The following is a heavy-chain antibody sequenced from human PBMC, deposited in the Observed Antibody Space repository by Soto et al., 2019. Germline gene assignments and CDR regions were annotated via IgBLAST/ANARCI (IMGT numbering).Heavy chain of an antibody. CDR2: INAANGDT. CDR1: VYTFTRYP. V-gene: IGHV1-3*01. CDR3: ARKEYFGSGSFHFDY. Sequence: QVQLVQSGAEVMKPGASVKVSCKAFVYTFTRYPIHWVRQTPGQRLEWMGYINAANGDTRYSHEFQGRVTFDRDASASTAYMQLSSLTSEDTAVYYCARKEYFGSGSFHFDYWGQGSLVTVSS. J-gene: IGHJ4*02. D-gene: IGHD3-10*01.